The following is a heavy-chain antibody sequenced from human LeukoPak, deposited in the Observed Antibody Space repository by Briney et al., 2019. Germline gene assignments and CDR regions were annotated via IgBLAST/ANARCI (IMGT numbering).Heavy chain of an antibody. CDR3: ARAGYDILTGYYKGAFDI. CDR2: IYHSGST. J-gene: IGHJ3*02. Sequence: SETLSLTCAVSGGSISSGGYSWSWIRQPPGKGLERIGYIYHSGSTYYNPSLKSRVTISVDRSKNQFSLKLSSVTAADTAVYYCARAGYDILTGYYKGAFDIWGQGTMVTVSS. D-gene: IGHD3-9*01. V-gene: IGHV4-30-2*01. CDR1: GGSISSGGYS.